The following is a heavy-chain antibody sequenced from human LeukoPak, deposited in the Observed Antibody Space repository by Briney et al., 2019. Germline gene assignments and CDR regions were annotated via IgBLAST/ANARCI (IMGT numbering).Heavy chain of an antibody. J-gene: IGHJ4*02. CDR2: NYPGDSNT. CDR1: GXSFSNYW. Sequence: GESLKISCKGSGXSFSNYWSGWVRQMPGKGLEWMGVNYPGDSNTRYSPSFQGQVTISADKSISTAYLQWTSLKASDTAIYYCARQPLVRDCGGDCEFDYWGQGTRVSVSS. CDR3: ARQPLVRDCGGDCEFDY. V-gene: IGHV5-51*01. D-gene: IGHD2-21*02.